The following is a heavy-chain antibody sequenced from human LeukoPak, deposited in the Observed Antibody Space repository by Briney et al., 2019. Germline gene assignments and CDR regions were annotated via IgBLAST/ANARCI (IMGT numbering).Heavy chain of an antibody. CDR1: GFAFSSGA. V-gene: IGHV3-23*01. D-gene: IGHD2-8*01. CDR3: AKDVSNFIGASDA. CDR2: IDISGDRT. Sequence: GGSLRLSCAASGFAFSSGAMTWVRQTPAKGLEWVSTIDISGDRTNYADSVKGRFTISRDNSKNTLFLQVNSLRVEDTAIYYCAKDVSNFIGASDAWGQGTMVTVSS. J-gene: IGHJ3*01.